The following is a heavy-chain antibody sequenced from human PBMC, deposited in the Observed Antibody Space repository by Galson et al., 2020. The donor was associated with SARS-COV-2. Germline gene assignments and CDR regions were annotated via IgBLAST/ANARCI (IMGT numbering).Heavy chain of an antibody. D-gene: IGHD2-2*01. CDR1: GFTFSDYY. CDR3: ARDLRKPDPDIVVVPAFYMDV. J-gene: IGHJ6*03. CDR2: ISSSSSYT. V-gene: IGHV3-11*05. Sequence: GGSLRLSCAASGFTFSDYYMSWIRQAPGKGLEWVSYISSSSSYTNYADPVKGRFTISRDNAKNSLYLQMNSLRAEDTAVYYCARDLRKPDPDIVVVPAFYMDVWGKGTTVTVSS.